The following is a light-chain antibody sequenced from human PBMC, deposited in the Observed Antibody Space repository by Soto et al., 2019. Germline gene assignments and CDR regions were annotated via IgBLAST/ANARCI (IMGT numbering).Light chain of an antibody. CDR2: GAS. V-gene: IGKV3-20*01. J-gene: IGKJ5*01. Sequence: IVMTQSPATLSVSPGERATLSCRASQNIYSNVAWYQQRPGQAPRLLIYGASSRATGIPDRFSGSGSGTDFTLTISRLEPEDFAVYYCQQYGSSPSITFGQGTLLEVK. CDR1: QNIYSN. CDR3: QQYGSSPSIT.